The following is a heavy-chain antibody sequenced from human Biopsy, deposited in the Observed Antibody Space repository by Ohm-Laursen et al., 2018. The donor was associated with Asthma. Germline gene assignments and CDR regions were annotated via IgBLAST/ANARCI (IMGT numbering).Heavy chain of an antibody. J-gene: IGHJ4*02. Sequence: LRLSCAATGFTFSNYGMHWVRQAPGKGLDWVAVISFDGSNKNYTDSVKGRFTISRDNSRNTLHLQMNSLRAEDTAVYYCAKDVFPGWELRRGPDYWGQGTLVTVSS. CDR2: ISFDGSNK. CDR3: AKDVFPGWELRRGPDY. V-gene: IGHV3-30*18. D-gene: IGHD1-26*01. CDR1: GFTFSNYG.